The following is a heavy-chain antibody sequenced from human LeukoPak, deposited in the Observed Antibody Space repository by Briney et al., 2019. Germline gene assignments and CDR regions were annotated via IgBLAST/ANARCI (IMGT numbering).Heavy chain of an antibody. J-gene: IGHJ3*02. Sequence: GGSLRLSCAASGFTFSDYYMSWIRQAPGKGLEWVSYISSSGSTIYYADSVKGRFTISRDNAKNSLYLQMNSLRAEDTAVYYCARDGRGYCSGGSCYQDAFDIWGQGTMVTVSS. CDR1: GFTFSDYY. D-gene: IGHD2-15*01. V-gene: IGHV3-11*04. CDR3: ARDGRGYCSGGSCYQDAFDI. CDR2: ISSSGSTI.